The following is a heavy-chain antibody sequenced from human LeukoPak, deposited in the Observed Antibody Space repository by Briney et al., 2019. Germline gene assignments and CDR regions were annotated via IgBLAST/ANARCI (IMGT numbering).Heavy chain of an antibody. Sequence: AGGSLRLSCAASGFTFRSYAMHWVRQAPGKGLEWVAVISYDGSNKFYADSVKGRFTISRDNSKNTLYLQMNSLRAEDTAVYYCAREWSGSSNWFDPWGQGTLVTVSS. CDR3: AREWSGSSNWFDP. V-gene: IGHV3-30*14. J-gene: IGHJ5*02. CDR2: ISYDGSNK. D-gene: IGHD3-3*01. CDR1: GFTFRSYA.